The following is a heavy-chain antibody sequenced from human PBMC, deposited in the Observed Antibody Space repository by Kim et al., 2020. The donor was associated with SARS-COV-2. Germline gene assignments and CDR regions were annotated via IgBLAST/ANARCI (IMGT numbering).Heavy chain of an antibody. CDR2: LSRSSRNV. CDR1: GFTFSNYN. CDR3: AREECSGTYWLWWLDT. V-gene: IGHV3-48*04. J-gene: IGHJ5*01. D-gene: IGHD3-10*02. Sequence: GGSRRLSCAASGFTFSNYNMNWVRQSPGKGLEWVSYLSRSSRNVFYADSVKGRFTISRDNAKNSLYLQMNSLRAEDTAVYYCAREECSGTYWLWWLDTWG.